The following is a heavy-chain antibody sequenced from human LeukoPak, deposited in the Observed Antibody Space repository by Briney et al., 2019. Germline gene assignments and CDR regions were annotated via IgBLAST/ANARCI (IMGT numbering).Heavy chain of an antibody. CDR3: ATSEWSNNWFDP. Sequence: SETLSLTCTVSGGSISSSSYYWGWIRQPPGKGLEWIGSIYYSGSTYYNPSLKSRLSISVDTSKNQFSLKLSSVTAADTAVYYCATSEWSNNWFDPWGQGTLVTVSS. CDR1: GGSISSSSYY. J-gene: IGHJ5*02. V-gene: IGHV4-39*07. CDR2: IYYSGST. D-gene: IGHD3-3*01.